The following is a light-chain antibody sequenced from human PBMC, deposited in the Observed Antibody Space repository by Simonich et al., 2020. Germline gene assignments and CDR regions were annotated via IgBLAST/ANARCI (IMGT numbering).Light chain of an antibody. CDR3: QQRSNWIT. CDR1: QGISSA. J-gene: IGKJ5*01. CDR2: DAS. Sequence: AIQLTQSPSSLSASVGDRVTITCRASQGISSALAWYQQKPGKAPKLLLYDASSLESGVPSRFSGSGSGTDFTLTISSLEPEDFAVYYCQQRSNWITFGQGTRLEIK. V-gene: IGKV1-13*02.